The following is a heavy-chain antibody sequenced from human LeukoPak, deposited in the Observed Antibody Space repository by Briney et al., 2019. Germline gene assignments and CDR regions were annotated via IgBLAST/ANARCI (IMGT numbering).Heavy chain of an antibody. V-gene: IGHV1-3*01. CDR3: ARDPLDYDYWTRYYGWFDP. Sequence: ASVKVSCKASGYTFTDYGIHCVRQAPGQMLEWMGWINAGNGNTKYSQKFQGRVTINRDTSANTAYMELSSLRSEDTAVYYCARDPLDYDYWTRYYGWFDPWGQGTLVTVSS. D-gene: IGHD3-3*01. J-gene: IGHJ5*02. CDR2: INAGNGNT. CDR1: GYTFTDYG.